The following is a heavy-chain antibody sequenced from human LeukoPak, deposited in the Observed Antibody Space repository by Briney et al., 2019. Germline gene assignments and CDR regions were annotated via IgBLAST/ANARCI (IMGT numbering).Heavy chain of an antibody. CDR2: LSGGRANT. CDR1: GFTFSSFA. J-gene: IGHJ4*02. D-gene: IGHD3-10*01. Sequence: GGSLRLSCAASGFTFSSFAMSWVRQAPGKGLEWVSALSGGRANTYYADSAKGRFTISRDNSKNTLYLQMYRLRAEDTAVYYCANIYYGSGSYYFDYWGQGTLVTVSS. CDR3: ANIYYGSGSYYFDY. V-gene: IGHV3-23*01.